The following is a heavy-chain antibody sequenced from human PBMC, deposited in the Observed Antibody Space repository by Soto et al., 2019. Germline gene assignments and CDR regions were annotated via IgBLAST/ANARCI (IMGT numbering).Heavy chain of an antibody. D-gene: IGHD2-15*01. CDR1: GFTFSTYN. CDR3: ARDFLRGYGPDY. V-gene: IGHV3-48*01. CDR2: IRGSGAI. J-gene: IGHJ4*02. Sequence: GGSLRLSCAASGFTFSTYNMNWVRQAPGKGLEWVSYIRGSGAIYYADSVQGGFTMSRDKAKNPLYLQMNSLVAEDTAVYYCARDFLRGYGPDYWGQGTLVTVSS.